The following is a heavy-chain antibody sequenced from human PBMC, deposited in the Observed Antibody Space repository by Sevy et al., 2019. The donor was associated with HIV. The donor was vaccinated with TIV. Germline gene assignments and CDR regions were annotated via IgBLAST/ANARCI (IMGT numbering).Heavy chain of an antibody. V-gene: IGHV3-15*07. J-gene: IGHJ5*02. Sequence: GGSLRLSCVASAFTFSNDWMTWVRQAPGKGLEWVGHIRSATDGGTTDYAAPVKGRFTISRHDSINTVYFEMNSLKIEDTGTSFCATLSGNYWGDWLDPWGQGTLVTVSS. D-gene: IGHD5-12*01. CDR2: IRSATDGGTT. CDR3: ATLSGNYWGDWLDP. CDR1: AFTFSNDW.